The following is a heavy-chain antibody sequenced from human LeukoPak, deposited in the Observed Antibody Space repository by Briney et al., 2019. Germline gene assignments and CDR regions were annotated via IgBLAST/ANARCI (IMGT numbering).Heavy chain of an antibody. Sequence: PGRSLRLSCAAAGFTFSSYAMHWVRQAPGKGLEWVAVISYDGSNKYYADSVKGRFTISRDNSKNTLYLQMNSLRAEDTAVYYCARDSYGLDYWGQGTLVTVSS. D-gene: IGHD5-18*01. V-gene: IGHV3-30-3*01. J-gene: IGHJ4*02. CDR1: GFTFSSYA. CDR3: ARDSYGLDY. CDR2: ISYDGSNK.